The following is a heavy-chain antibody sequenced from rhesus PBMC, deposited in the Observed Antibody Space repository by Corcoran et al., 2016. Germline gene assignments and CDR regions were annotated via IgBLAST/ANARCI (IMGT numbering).Heavy chain of an antibody. Sequence: EVQLVESGGGLGQRGGSLRLHGAASGFPSSKHWKTGVCQGTEKGLEWVGFIKNKADCGTAAYAESVKGRFTISRDDSKNTLYLQMNSLKTEDTAVYYCTREEITIVVVSTYFDYWGQGVLVTVSS. CDR1: GFPSSKHW. CDR2: IKNKADCGTA. J-gene: IGHJ4*01. CDR3: TREEITIVVVSTYFDY. D-gene: IGHD3-16*01. V-gene: IGHV3-16*01.